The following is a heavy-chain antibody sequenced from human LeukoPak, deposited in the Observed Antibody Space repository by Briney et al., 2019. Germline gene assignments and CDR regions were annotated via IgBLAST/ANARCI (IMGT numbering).Heavy chain of an antibody. CDR1: GFTFSTYA. Sequence: GGSLRLSCAASGFTFSTYAMSWVRQAAGKGLEWVSLISGSGGGTYYADSVKGRFTISRDNAENSLYLQMDSLRAEDTAVYYCSTALVNWGQGALVTVSS. CDR2: ISGSGGGT. D-gene: IGHD2-15*01. J-gene: IGHJ4*02. V-gene: IGHV3-23*01. CDR3: STALVN.